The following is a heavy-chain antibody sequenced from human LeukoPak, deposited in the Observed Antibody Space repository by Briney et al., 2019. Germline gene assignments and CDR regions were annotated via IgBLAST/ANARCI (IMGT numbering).Heavy chain of an antibody. CDR2: INPNSGGT. D-gene: IGHD3-22*01. Sequence: GASVKVSCKASGYTFTGYYMHWVRQAPGQGLEWMGRINPNSGGTNYAQKFQGRVTMTRDTSISTAYMELSRLRSDDTAVYYCARDLGNLYYDSSGYYGYWGRGTLVTVSS. V-gene: IGHV1-2*06. J-gene: IGHJ4*02. CDR1: GYTFTGYY. CDR3: ARDLGNLYYDSSGYYGY.